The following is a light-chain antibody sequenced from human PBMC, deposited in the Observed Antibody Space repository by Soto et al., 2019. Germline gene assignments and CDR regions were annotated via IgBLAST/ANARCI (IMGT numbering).Light chain of an antibody. CDR1: QGVSAY. CDR3: QQSYKTPHT. V-gene: IGKV1-39*01. CDR2: AAS. J-gene: IGKJ2*01. Sequence: DIQMPQSPSSLSASVGDRVTITCRASQGVSAYLLWYQQRQGTHPKLLIYAASNLVSGVTSRFSGSGSGTTYTLTISSLQPEEFATDYCQQSYKTPHTFGQGTKLETK.